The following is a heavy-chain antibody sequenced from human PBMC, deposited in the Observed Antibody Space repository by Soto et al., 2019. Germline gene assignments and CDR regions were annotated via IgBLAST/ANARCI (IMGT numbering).Heavy chain of an antibody. Sequence: SVKVSCKASGGTFNNCAISWVRQAPGQGLEWMGGIIPMFGTANYAQKFQGRVTITADESTSTAYMELRSLRSEDTAVYYCARGVHYDTSGYYYFYWGQGTLVTVSS. D-gene: IGHD3-22*01. CDR1: GGTFNNCA. J-gene: IGHJ4*02. CDR3: ARGVHYDTSGYYYFY. CDR2: IIPMFGTA. V-gene: IGHV1-69*13.